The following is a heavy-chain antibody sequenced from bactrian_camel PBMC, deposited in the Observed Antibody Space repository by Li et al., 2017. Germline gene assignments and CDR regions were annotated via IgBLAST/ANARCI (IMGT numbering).Heavy chain of an antibody. CDR2: IYTGGGST. V-gene: IGHV3-2*01. Sequence: HVQLVESGGGSVQPGESLRLSCAVSGFTFSSYYMSWVRQAPGKGLEWVSSIYTGGGSTYYADSVKGRFTISRDNAKDTLYLQLDSLKTEDTAMYYCANYGLGMMPGSYWGQGTQVTVS. CDR3: ANYGLGMMPGSY. J-gene: IGHJ4*01. D-gene: IGHD5*01. CDR1: GFTFSSYY.